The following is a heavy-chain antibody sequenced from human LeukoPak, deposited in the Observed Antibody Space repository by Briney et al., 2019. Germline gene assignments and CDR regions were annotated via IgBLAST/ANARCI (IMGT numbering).Heavy chain of an antibody. CDR2: ISAYNGKT. D-gene: IGHD2-2*01. CDR1: GYTFTSYG. CDR3: ARENGYCSSTSCYLRAFDI. Sequence: ASVKVSCKASGYTFTSYGISWVRQAPGQRLEWMGWISAYNGKTNYAQKLQGRVTMTTDTSKSTAYMELRSLRSDDPAVYYCARENGYCSSTSCYLRAFDIWGQGTMVTASS. V-gene: IGHV1-18*01. J-gene: IGHJ3*02.